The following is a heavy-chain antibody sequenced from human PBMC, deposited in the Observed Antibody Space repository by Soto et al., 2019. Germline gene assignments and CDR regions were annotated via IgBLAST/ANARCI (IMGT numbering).Heavy chain of an antibody. CDR1: GGTFSSYA. D-gene: IGHD3-22*01. V-gene: IGHV1-69*05. CDR2: IIPIFGTA. J-gene: IGHJ6*02. Sequence: SVKVSCKASGGTFSSYAISWVRQAPGQGLEWMGGIIPIFGTANYAQKFQGRVTMTTDTSTSTAYMELRSLRSDDTAVYYCARTNYYDSSGYYPYYYYGMDVWGQGTTVTVSS. CDR3: ARTNYYDSSGYYPYYYYGMDV.